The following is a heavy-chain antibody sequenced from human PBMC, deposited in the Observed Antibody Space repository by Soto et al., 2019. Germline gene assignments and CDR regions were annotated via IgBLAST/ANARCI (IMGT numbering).Heavy chain of an antibody. D-gene: IGHD1-26*01. V-gene: IGHV3-21*01. CDR3: AREDGVVGSSSAFDH. CDR2: INGRSNYV. CDR1: GFTFSTYT. J-gene: IGHJ4*01. Sequence: EVQVVESGGGLVKPGGSLRLSCVFSGFTFSTYTMNWVRQAPGKGLEWVSSINGRSNYVYYADSVKGRFTISRDNAKNSLYQQMNRLRAEDTAIYYCAREDGVVGSSSAFDHWGRGTLVTVSS.